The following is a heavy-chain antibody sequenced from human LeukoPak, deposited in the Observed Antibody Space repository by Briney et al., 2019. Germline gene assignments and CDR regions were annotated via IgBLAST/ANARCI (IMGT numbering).Heavy chain of an antibody. V-gene: IGHV3-74*01. CDR2: INTDGSSP. J-gene: IGHJ4*02. CDR1: GGSISSGDYY. CDR3: VTQGNWT. Sequence: ETLSLTCTVSGGSISSGDYYWSWIRQPPGKGLVWVSRINTDGSSPTYAASVKGRFTISRDNAKNTLYLQMNSLTAEDTAVYYCVTQGNWTWGQGTLVTVSS. D-gene: IGHD1-1*01.